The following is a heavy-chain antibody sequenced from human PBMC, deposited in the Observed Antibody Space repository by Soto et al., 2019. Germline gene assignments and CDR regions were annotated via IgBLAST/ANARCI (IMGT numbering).Heavy chain of an antibody. CDR2: ISGYNGNT. V-gene: IGHV1-18*04. CDR3: ARDVFCGGAPSCPDMDV. D-gene: IGHD2-21*01. CDR1: GYTYSGYS. J-gene: IGHJ6*02. Sequence: ASVKVSCKASGYTYSGYSITWVRQAPGQGLTWMGRISGYNGNTNYARTLWGRLTLTSNASASTAYMELRSLTSDDTAVYYCARDVFCGGAPSCPDMDVWGQGTTVTVSS.